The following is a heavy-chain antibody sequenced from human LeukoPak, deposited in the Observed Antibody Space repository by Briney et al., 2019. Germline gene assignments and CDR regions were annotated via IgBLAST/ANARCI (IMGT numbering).Heavy chain of an antibody. D-gene: IGHD6-19*01. CDR1: GGSISSSSYY. V-gene: IGHV4-39*07. CDR3: ARDSSGYDY. CDR2: IYYSGST. Sequence: SETLSLTCTVSGGSISSSSYYWGWIRQPPGNGLEWIGSIYYSGSTYYNPSLKSRVNISVDTSKNQVSLKLSSVTAADTAVYYCARDSSGYDYWGQGTLVTVSS. J-gene: IGHJ4*02.